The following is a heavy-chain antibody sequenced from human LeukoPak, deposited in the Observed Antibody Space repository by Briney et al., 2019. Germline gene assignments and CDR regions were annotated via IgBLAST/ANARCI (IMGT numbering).Heavy chain of an antibody. Sequence: GGSLRLSCAASGFTFSHYGMNWVRQAPGKGLEWVSSISSSSSHIYYADSVKGRFTISRDNAKNSLYLQMNSLRAEDTAVYYCARGQWELLLDYYYYMDVWGKGTTVTVSS. J-gene: IGHJ6*03. CDR3: ARGQWELLLDYYYYMDV. CDR1: GFTFSHYG. D-gene: IGHD1-26*01. CDR2: ISSSSSHI. V-gene: IGHV3-21*01.